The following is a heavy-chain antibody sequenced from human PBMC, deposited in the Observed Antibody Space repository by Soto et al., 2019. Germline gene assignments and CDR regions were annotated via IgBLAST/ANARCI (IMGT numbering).Heavy chain of an antibody. Sequence: EVQLVQSGGGLVQPGGSLRLSCVTSGFAFSSYWMTWLRQAPGKGLEWVANINEDGSEKNYVDCVKGRFIISRDNAKNSLYLQMNSLGADDTAVYFCTRARLTLDYWGQGALVTVSS. CDR3: TRARLTLDY. J-gene: IGHJ4*02. CDR1: GFAFSSYW. V-gene: IGHV3-7*04. CDR2: INEDGSEK. D-gene: IGHD6-25*01.